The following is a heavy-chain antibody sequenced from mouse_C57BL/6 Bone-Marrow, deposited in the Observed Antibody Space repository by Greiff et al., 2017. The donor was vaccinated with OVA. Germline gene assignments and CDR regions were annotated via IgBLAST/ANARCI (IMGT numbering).Heavy chain of an antibody. J-gene: IGHJ2*01. CDR2: INPGSGGT. V-gene: IGHV1-54*01. D-gene: IGHD1-1*01. CDR1: GYAFTNYL. Sequence: VQLQQSGAELVRPGTSVKVSCKASGYAFTNYLIEWVKQRPGPGLEWIGVINPGSGGTNYNEKFKGKATLTADKSSSTAYMQLSSLTSEDAAVYFCARKITTVVFDYWGQGTTLTVSS. CDR3: ARKITTVVFDY.